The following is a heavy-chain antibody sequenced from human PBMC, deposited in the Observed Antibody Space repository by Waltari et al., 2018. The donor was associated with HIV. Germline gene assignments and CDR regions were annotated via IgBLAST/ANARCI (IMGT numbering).Heavy chain of an antibody. J-gene: IGHJ4*02. CDR1: EFTFNNDW. CDR2: IKQDESEK. D-gene: IGHD3-22*01. Sequence: EVQLVESGGGLFQPGGSLRLSCAASEFTFNNDWMPWVRQAPAKGLGWVANIKQDESEKYYVDSVKGRFTISRDNAKNSLFLQMNSLRAEDTAVYYCAREALYDSSGYYFDYWGQGTLVTVSS. CDR3: AREALYDSSGYYFDY. V-gene: IGHV3-7*01.